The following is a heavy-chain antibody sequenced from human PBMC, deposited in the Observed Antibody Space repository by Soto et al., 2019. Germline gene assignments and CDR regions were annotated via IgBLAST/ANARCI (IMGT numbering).Heavy chain of an antibody. CDR2: IYKSATT. CDR3: ARGRYCLTGRCFPNWFDS. CDR1: GDSISTVDYF. D-gene: IGHD2-15*01. Sequence: QVQLLESGPGLVKPSQTLSLTCSVSGDSISTVDYFWAWVRQPPGQALEYIGYIYKSATTYYNPSFASRVAIALDTSKSQCSLNVTSLTAADTAVYFCARGRYCLTGRCFPNWFDSWGQGTLVTVSS. J-gene: IGHJ5*01. V-gene: IGHV4-30-4*01.